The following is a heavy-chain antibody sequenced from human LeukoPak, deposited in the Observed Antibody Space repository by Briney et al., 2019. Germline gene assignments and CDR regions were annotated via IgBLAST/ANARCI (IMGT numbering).Heavy chain of an antibody. J-gene: IGHJ4*02. Sequence: QAGGSLRLSCAASGFTFSSSAMSWVRQAPGKGLEWVSSISGSGGRTYYADSVKGRFTISRDNSKNTLYLQMNSLRAEDTAVYYCAKDYGYYDSSGYSYYFDYWGRGTLVTVSS. D-gene: IGHD3-22*01. CDR3: AKDYGYYDSSGYSYYFDY. CDR2: ISGSGGRT. CDR1: GFTFSSSA. V-gene: IGHV3-23*01.